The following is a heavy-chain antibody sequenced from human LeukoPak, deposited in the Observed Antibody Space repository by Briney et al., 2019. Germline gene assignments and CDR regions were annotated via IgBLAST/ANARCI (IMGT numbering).Heavy chain of an antibody. J-gene: IGHJ4*02. D-gene: IGHD6-13*01. Sequence: PGRSLRLSCAASGFTFSSYAMHWVRQAPGKGLEWVAVISYDGSNKYYADSVKGRFTISRDNSKNTLYLQMNSLRDEDTAVYYCARDGGRDSTYWYYYWGQGTLVTVSS. V-gene: IGHV3-30-3*01. CDR1: GFTFSSYA. CDR3: ARDGGRDSTYWYYY. CDR2: ISYDGSNK.